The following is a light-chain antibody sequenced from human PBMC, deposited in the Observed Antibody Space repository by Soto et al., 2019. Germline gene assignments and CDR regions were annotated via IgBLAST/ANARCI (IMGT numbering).Light chain of an antibody. CDR2: EVS. V-gene: IGLV2-14*03. CDR3: SSFAGSRVLG. J-gene: IGLJ2*01. CDR1: SSDVGAYNY. Sequence: QSALTQPASVSGSPGQSITISCTGTSSDVGAYNYVSWYQQHPGKAPKLIIYEVSDRPSGVSNRFSGSKSGNTASLTISGLQAEDEADYYCSSFAGSRVLGLGGGTKLTVL.